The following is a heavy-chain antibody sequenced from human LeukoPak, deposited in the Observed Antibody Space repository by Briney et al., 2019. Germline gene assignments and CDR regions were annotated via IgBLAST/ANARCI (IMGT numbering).Heavy chain of an antibody. J-gene: IGHJ4*02. D-gene: IGHD2-2*02. CDR1: GFTFSSYS. V-gene: IGHV3-21*01. CDR3: AADPSGGYCSSTSCYTFDY. CDR2: ISSSSSYI. Sequence: GGSLRLSCAASGFTFSSYSMNWVRQAPGKGLEWVSSISSSSSYIYYADSVKGRFTISRDNAKNSLYLQMNSLRAEGTAVYYCAADPSGGYCSSTSCYTFDYWGQGTLVTVSS.